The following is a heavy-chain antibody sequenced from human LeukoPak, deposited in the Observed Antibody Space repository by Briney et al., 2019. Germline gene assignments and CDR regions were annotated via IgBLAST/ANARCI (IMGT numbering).Heavy chain of an antibody. CDR3: VKDRGYSGSYCSFDY. D-gene: IGHD1-26*01. Sequence: GGSLRLSCVASGFIFSSYGMHWVRQAPGKGLEWVGIIWYDGSNKDYADSVKGRFTISRDNSKNTLYLQMNTLRAEDTAVHYCVKDRGYSGSYCSFDYWGQGTLVTVSS. CDR1: GFIFSSYG. J-gene: IGHJ4*02. V-gene: IGHV3-33*06. CDR2: IWYDGSNK.